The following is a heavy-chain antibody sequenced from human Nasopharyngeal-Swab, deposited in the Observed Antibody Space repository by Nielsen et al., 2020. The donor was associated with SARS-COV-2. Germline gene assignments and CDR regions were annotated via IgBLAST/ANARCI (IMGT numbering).Heavy chain of an antibody. D-gene: IGHD3-3*01. CDR3: ARSLHYDFWSGYWDFPPFDY. J-gene: IGHJ4*02. CDR1: GFTFSSYW. V-gene: IGHV3-7*01. CDR2: IKQDGSEK. Sequence: GESLKISCAASGFTFSSYWMSWVRQAPGKGPEWVANIKQDGSEKYYVDSVKGRFTISRDNAKNSLYLQMNSLRAEDTAVYYCARSLHYDFWSGYWDFPPFDYWGQGTLVTVSS.